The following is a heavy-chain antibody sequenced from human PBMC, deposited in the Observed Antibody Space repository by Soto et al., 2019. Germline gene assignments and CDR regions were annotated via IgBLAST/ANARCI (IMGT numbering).Heavy chain of an antibody. V-gene: IGHV1-69*13. J-gene: IGHJ4*02. CDR1: GGTFSSYA. CDR2: IIPIFGTA. Sequence: SVQVSCKASGGTFSSYAISWVRQAPGQGLEWMGGIIPIFGTANYAQKFQGRVTITADESTSTAYMELSSLRSEDTAVYYCARDGLEGYSYGKGGDDYWGQGTLVTVSS. CDR3: ARDGLEGYSYGKGGDDY. D-gene: IGHD5-18*01.